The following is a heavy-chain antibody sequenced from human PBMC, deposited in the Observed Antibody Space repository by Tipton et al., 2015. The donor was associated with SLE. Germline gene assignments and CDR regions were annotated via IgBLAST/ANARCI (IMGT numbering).Heavy chain of an antibody. CDR2: IHYRGST. J-gene: IGHJ4*02. Sequence: TLSLTCSVSGASIIGHYWYWIRQPPGKGLGWIGYIHYRGSTKYNPSLKSRVTISVDTSKNQFSLKLSSVTAADTAVYYCARSWVYDFWSGYPFDYWGQGTLVTVSS. D-gene: IGHD3-3*01. V-gene: IGHV4-59*08. CDR3: ARSWVYDFWSGYPFDY. CDR1: GASIIGHY.